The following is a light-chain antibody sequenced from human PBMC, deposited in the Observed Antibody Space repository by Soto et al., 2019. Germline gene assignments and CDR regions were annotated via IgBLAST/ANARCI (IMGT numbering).Light chain of an antibody. CDR1: SSNIGAGYD. CDR2: GNT. V-gene: IGLV1-40*01. CDR3: LSFDSSLSVV. Sequence: QSVLTQPPSVSGAPGQRVTISCTGTSSNIGAGYDVHWYQQLPGRAPKLLIYGNTNRPSGVPDRFSGSKSGTSASLAITGLLAEDEADYYCLSFDSSLSVVFGGGTTVTVL. J-gene: IGLJ2*01.